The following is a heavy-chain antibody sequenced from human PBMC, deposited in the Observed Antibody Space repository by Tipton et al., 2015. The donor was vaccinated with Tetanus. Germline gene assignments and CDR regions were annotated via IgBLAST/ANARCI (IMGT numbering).Heavy chain of an antibody. CDR1: GLTVSSNF. D-gene: IGHD5-12*01. Sequence: SLRLSYAASGLTVSSNFMSWVRQAPGKGLEWVSVVYSGGNTYYADSVKGRFTISRDLSKNTLSLHLTSLRVEDTAIYYCARESNRGGYVDYWGQGALVTVSS. V-gene: IGHV3-53*01. CDR2: VYSGGNT. J-gene: IGHJ4*02. CDR3: ARESNRGGYVDY.